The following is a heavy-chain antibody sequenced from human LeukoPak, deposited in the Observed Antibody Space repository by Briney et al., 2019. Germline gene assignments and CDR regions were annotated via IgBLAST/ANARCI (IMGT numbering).Heavy chain of an antibody. CDR3: AKELVYCSSTSCYPRGFDY. V-gene: IGHV3-9*01. CDR1: GFTFDDYA. D-gene: IGHD2-2*01. J-gene: IGHJ4*02. Sequence: GGSLRLSCAASGFTFDDYAMHWGRQAPGKGLEGGSGISWNSGSTGYADAVKGRFTISRDNSKNSMYLQMNSLRAEDTALYYCAKELVYCSSTSCYPRGFDYWGQGTLVTVSS. CDR2: ISWNSGST.